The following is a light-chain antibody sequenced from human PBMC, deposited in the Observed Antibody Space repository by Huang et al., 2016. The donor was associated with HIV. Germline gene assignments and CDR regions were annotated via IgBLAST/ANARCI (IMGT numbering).Light chain of an antibody. CDR1: QSLLNSTGYNY. V-gene: IGKV2-28*01. Sequence: DIVMTHSPLSLSFTPGEPASISSRSSQSLLNSTGYNYLVCYCQRPWQSPPLLIYLASTRASVFPDRFSGSGSGTDFTLKIIRVEAEDVGIYYCMQARQTPPWTFGQGTKVEI. CDR2: LAS. CDR3: MQARQTPPWT. J-gene: IGKJ1*01.